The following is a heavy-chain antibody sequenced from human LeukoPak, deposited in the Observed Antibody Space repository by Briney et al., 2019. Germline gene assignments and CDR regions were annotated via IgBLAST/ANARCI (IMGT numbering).Heavy chain of an antibody. J-gene: IGHJ4*02. D-gene: IGHD6-19*01. CDR2: ISYSGRT. CDR3: ARADSDWYFPFDY. Sequence: PSETLSLTCAVSGGSISSGDYSWSWIRRPPGRGLEWIGNISYSGRTNSNPSLKSRVTISLDTSKNQLSLKLSSVTAADTAVYYCARADSDWYFPFDYWGQGTLVTVSS. V-gene: IGHV4-30-4*07. CDR1: GGSISSGDYS.